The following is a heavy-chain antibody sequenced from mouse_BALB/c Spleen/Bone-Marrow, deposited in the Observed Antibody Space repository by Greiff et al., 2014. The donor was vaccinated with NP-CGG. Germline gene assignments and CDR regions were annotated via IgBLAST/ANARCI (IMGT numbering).Heavy chain of an antibody. Sequence: EVQLQQSGAELVKPGASVKLSCTASGFNIKDTYMHWVKQRPEQGLEWIGRIDPANGNTKYDPKFQGKATITADTSSNTAYLQLGSLTSEDAAVYYCARGGTTATWYFDVWGAGTTVTVSS. CDR2: IDPANGNT. J-gene: IGHJ1*01. D-gene: IGHD1-2*01. V-gene: IGHV14-3*02. CDR3: ARGGTTATWYFDV. CDR1: GFNIKDTY.